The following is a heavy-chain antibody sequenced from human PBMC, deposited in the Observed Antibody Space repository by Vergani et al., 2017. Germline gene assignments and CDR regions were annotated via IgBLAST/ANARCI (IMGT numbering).Heavy chain of an antibody. Sequence: QVQLVQSGAEVKKPGASVKVSCKVSGYTLTELSMHWVRQAPGKGLEWMGGFDPEDGETIYAQKFQGRVTMTEDTSTDTAYMELSSLRSEDTAVYYWATDNGGFGVVPARLGFDYWGQGTLVTVSS. CDR2: FDPEDGET. CDR1: GYTLTELS. J-gene: IGHJ4*02. D-gene: IGHD2-2*01. CDR3: ATDNGGFGVVPARLGFDY. V-gene: IGHV1-24*01.